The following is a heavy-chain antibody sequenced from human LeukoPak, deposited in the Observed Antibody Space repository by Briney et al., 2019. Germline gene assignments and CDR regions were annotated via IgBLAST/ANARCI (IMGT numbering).Heavy chain of an antibody. V-gene: IGHV3-23*01. D-gene: IGHD3-3*01. CDR2: ISNTGSNT. Sequence: GGSLRLSCATSGFTFSSYAVAWVRQAPGKGLEWVSSISNTGSNTYYADSVKGRFTISRDNSKNTLSLQMNSLTAEDTAVYYRAARRGYYHHMDVWGKGTTVTVSS. CDR1: GFTFSSYA. CDR3: AARRGYYHHMDV. J-gene: IGHJ6*03.